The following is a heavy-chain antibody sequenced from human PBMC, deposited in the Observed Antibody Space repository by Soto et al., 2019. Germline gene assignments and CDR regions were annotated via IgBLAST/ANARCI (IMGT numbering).Heavy chain of an antibody. CDR3: ARDRAVVPAAMGYYYYYMDV. Sequence: ASVKVSCKASGYTFTSYGISWVRQAPGQGLEWMGWISAYNGNTNYAQKLQGRVTMTTDTSTSTAYMELRSLGSDDTAVYYCARDRAVVPAAMGYYYYYMDVWGKGTTVTVSS. J-gene: IGHJ6*03. V-gene: IGHV1-18*01. CDR1: GYTFTSYG. D-gene: IGHD2-2*01. CDR2: ISAYNGNT.